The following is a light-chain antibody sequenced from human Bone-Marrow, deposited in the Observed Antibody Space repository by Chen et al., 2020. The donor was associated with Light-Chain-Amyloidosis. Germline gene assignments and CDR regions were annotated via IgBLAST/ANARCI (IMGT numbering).Light chain of an antibody. CDR3: CSYTSIKTGV. J-gene: IGLJ1*01. CDR1: SSDVGASNY. V-gene: IGLV2-14*03. CDR2: DVS. Sequence: QSALTQPASVSGSPGQSITIPCTGTSSDVGASNYVSCYQQHPDKVPKIMIYDVSNRPSGVSNRFSGFKSGNTAFMAISWLHAEDEADYYCCSYTSIKTGVVGTGTKVTVL.